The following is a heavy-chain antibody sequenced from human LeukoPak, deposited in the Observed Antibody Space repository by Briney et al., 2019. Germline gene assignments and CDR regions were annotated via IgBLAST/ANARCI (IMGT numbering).Heavy chain of an antibody. Sequence: PGRSLRLSCAASGFTFSSYAMHWVRQAPGKGLEWVAVISYDGSNKYYADSVKGRFTISRDNSKNTLYLQMNSLRAEDTAVYYCARRHSSGWLDYWGQGTLVPVSS. CDR3: ARRHSSGWLDY. CDR2: ISYDGSNK. D-gene: IGHD6-19*01. V-gene: IGHV3-30-3*01. J-gene: IGHJ4*02. CDR1: GFTFSSYA.